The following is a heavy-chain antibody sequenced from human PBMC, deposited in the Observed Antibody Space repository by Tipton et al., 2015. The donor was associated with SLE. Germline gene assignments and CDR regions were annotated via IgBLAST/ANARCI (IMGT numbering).Heavy chain of an antibody. Sequence: SLRLSCAASGLTYSTYAMTWVRQAPGKGLEWVSTMTGLGGNTYYADSVAGRFTISRDNSKNTLFLQMNSLRAEDTAVYYCAKSRGVYFCAFDLCGHGTMVTVSS. J-gene: IGHJ3*01. CDR3: AKSRGVYFCAFDL. CDR1: GLTYSTYA. D-gene: IGHD3-3*01. V-gene: IGHV3-23*01. CDR2: MTGLGGNT.